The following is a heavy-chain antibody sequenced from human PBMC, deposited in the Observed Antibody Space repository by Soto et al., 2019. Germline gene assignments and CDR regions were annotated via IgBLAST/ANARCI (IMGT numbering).Heavy chain of an antibody. CDR2: IVVGSGNT. Sequence: ASGKVSCKASGFTFTSSAVQWGRQARGQRREWIGWIVVGSGNTNYAQKFQERVAITRDMSTSTAYMELSSLRSEDTAVYYCAARGATGSPFDSWGQGNLV. CDR3: AARGATGSPFDS. V-gene: IGHV1-58*01. D-gene: IGHD6-13*01. CDR1: GFTFTSSA. J-gene: IGHJ4*02.